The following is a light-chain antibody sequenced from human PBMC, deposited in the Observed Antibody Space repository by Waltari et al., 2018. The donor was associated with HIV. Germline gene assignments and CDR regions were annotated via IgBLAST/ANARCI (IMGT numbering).Light chain of an antibody. CDR2: GNS. Sequence: QSVLTQPPSVSGAPGQRVTISCTGSSSNIGAGYDVHWSQQLPGTAPKLLIYGNSKLPSGFPDRFSGSKSGTSAALAITGLQAEDEADYYCQSYDSSLSAFVFGTGTKVTVL. J-gene: IGLJ1*01. CDR1: SSNIGAGYD. V-gene: IGLV1-40*01. CDR3: QSYDSSLSAFV.